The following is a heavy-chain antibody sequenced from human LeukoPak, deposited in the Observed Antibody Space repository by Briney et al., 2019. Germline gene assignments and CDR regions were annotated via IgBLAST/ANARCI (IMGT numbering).Heavy chain of an antibody. J-gene: IGHJ5*02. D-gene: IGHD2-2*01. CDR2: IKQDGSEK. V-gene: IGHV3-7*01. Sequence: PGGSLRLSCAASGSTFSSYWMSWVRQAPGKGLEWVANIKQDGSEKYYVDSVKGRFTISRDNAKNSLYLQMNSLRAEDTAVYYCARFIVVVPAANDWFDPWGQGTLVTVSS. CDR1: GSTFSSYW. CDR3: ARFIVVVPAANDWFDP.